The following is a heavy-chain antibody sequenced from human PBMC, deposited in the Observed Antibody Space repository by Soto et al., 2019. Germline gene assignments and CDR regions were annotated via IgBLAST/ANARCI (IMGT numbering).Heavy chain of an antibody. V-gene: IGHV4-39*01. CDR1: GGSISSSSYY. D-gene: IGHD6-19*01. Sequence: SETLSLTCTVSGGSISSSSYYWGWIRQPPGKGLEWIGSIYYSGSTYYNPSLKSRVTISVDTSKNQFSLKLSSVTAADAAVYYCARRSSGWYHWFDPWGQGTLVTVSS. J-gene: IGHJ5*02. CDR3: ARRSSGWYHWFDP. CDR2: IYYSGST.